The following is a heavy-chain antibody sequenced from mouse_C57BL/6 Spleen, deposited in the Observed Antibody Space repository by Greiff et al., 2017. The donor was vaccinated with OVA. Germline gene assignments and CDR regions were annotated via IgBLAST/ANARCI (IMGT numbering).Heavy chain of an antibody. CDR3: TRGVGTDYFDY. V-gene: IGHV1-15*01. J-gene: IGHJ2*01. CDR2: IDPETGGT. Sequence: VQLQQSGAELVRPGASVTLSCKASGYTFTDYEMHWVKQTPVHGLEWIGAIDPETGGTAYNQKFKGKAILTADKSSSTAYMELRSLTSEDSAVYYCTRGVGTDYFDYWGQGTTLTVSS. D-gene: IGHD3-3*01. CDR1: GYTFTDYE.